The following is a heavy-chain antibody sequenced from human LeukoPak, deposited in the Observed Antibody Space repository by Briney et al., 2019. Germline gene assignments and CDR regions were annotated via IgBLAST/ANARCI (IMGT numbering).Heavy chain of an antibody. CDR3: AREGYCSGGSCSSYYYYYGMDV. CDR1: GYTFTSYG. D-gene: IGHD2-15*01. CDR2: ISAYNGNT. Sequence: ASVKVSCKASGYTFTSYGISWVRQAPGQGLEWMGWISAYNGNTNYAQKLQGRVTMTTDTSTSTAYMELRSLRSDDTAVYHCAREGYCSGGSCSSYYYYYGMDVWGQGTTVTVSS. J-gene: IGHJ6*02. V-gene: IGHV1-18*01.